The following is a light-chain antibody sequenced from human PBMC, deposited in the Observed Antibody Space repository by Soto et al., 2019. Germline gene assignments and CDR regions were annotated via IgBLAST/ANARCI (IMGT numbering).Light chain of an antibody. CDR3: QQYENLPT. Sequence: DIQMTQSPSSLSASVGDRVTITCQASQDISNYLNWYQQKPRKAPRLLIYDASSLETGVPSKFSGSGSGTHFTLTISSLQPEDIATYYCQQYENLPTFGQGTRLEIK. J-gene: IGKJ5*01. V-gene: IGKV1-33*01. CDR1: QDISNY. CDR2: DAS.